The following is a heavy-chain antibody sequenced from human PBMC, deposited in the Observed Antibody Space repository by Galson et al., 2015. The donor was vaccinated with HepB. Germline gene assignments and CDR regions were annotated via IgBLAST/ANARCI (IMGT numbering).Heavy chain of an antibody. V-gene: IGHV1-2*02. Sequence: SVKVSCKASGYTFTGYYIHWVRQAPGQGPEWMGWISPNTGGTNYAQKFLGRVTMTRDTSISTAYMELSRLKSDDTAVYYCAREGLELSAFDIWGQGTMVTVSS. CDR2: ISPNTGGT. J-gene: IGHJ3*02. CDR3: AREGLELSAFDI. CDR1: GYTFTGYY. D-gene: IGHD1-7*01.